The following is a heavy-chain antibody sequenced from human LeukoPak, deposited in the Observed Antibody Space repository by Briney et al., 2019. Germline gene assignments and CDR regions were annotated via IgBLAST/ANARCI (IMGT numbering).Heavy chain of an antibody. CDR1: GGTFSSCA. CDR2: IIPIFGTA. D-gene: IGHD3-9*01. CDR3: ARDRAEGYFDWLLYPSLDY. Sequence: GSPVKVSCKASGGTFSSCAISWVRQAPGQGLEWMGGIIPIFGTANYAQKFQGRVTITADESTSTAYMELSSLRSEDTAVYYCARDRAEGYFDWLLYPSLDYWGQGTLVTVSS. J-gene: IGHJ4*02. V-gene: IGHV1-69*01.